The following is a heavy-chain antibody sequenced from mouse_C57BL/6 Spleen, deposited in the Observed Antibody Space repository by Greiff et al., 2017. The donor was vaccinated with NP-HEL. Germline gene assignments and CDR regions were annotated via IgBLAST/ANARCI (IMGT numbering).Heavy chain of an antibody. D-gene: IGHD2-3*01. CDR3: ARWDGYYGWFAY. CDR1: GYTFTDYN. V-gene: IGHV1-22*01. CDR2: INPNNGGT. Sequence: EVQLQQSGPELVKPGASVKMSCKASGYTFTDYNMHWVKQSPGKSLEWIGYINPNNGGTSYNQKFKGKATLTVNKSSSTAYMELRSLTSEDSAVYYCARWDGYYGWFAYWGQGTLVTVSA. J-gene: IGHJ3*01.